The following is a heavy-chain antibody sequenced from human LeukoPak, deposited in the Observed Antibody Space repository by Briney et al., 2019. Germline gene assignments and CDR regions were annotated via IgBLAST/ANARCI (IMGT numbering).Heavy chain of an antibody. V-gene: IGHV4-59*01. CDR1: GGSISSYY. CDR2: IHYSGSS. J-gene: IGHJ4*02. CDR3: AKSGRYDTLTGYYIDY. D-gene: IGHD3-9*01. Sequence: PSETLSLTCTVSGGSISSYYWSWIRQPPGKGLEWIGYIHYSGSSNYNPSLKSRVTISIDTSKNQFSLKLSSVTAADTAVYYCAKSGRYDTLTGYYIDYWGQGALVTVSS.